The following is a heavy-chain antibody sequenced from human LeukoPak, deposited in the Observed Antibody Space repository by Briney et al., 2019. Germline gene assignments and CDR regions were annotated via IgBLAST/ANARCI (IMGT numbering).Heavy chain of an antibody. CDR1: GYRFTSYW. Sequence: GESLKTSCKGSGYRFTSYWIDWVRQMPGEGLGRMGIIYPGDSDIRYSPSFQGQVTISVDKSNSTAYLQWSSLKASDTAMYYCARQPGGYYGMDVWGQGTTVTVSS. D-gene: IGHD3-10*01. CDR2: IYPGDSDI. V-gene: IGHV5-51*01. CDR3: ARQPGGYYGMDV. J-gene: IGHJ6*02.